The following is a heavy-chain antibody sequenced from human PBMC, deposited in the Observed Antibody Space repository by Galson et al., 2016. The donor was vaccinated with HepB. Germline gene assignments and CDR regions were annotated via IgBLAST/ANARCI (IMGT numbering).Heavy chain of an antibody. CDR2: ITPTGTSA. Sequence: SVKVSCKASGYTFTSYYMHWVRQAPGQGLEWMGIITPTGTSATYAHKFQDRLTMTRDTSTSTLYMELSRLRSEDTAIYYCTRAVDTAMVGDYWGQGTLDTVSS. CDR3: TRAVDTAMVGDY. J-gene: IGHJ4*02. V-gene: IGHV1-46*03. CDR1: GYTFTSYY. D-gene: IGHD5-18*01.